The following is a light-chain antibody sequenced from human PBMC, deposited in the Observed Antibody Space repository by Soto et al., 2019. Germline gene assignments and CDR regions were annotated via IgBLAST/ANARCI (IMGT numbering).Light chain of an antibody. CDR1: QSISSW. J-gene: IGKJ2*01. CDR2: DAS. V-gene: IGKV1-5*01. Sequence: DIQMTQSPSTLSASVGDRVTITCRASQSISSWLAWYQQKPGKAPKLLIYDASALPRGVPSRFSGSGSGTKFTLTIASLQPDDFATYYCQQYKDYVYTFGQGTKVDI. CDR3: QQYKDYVYT.